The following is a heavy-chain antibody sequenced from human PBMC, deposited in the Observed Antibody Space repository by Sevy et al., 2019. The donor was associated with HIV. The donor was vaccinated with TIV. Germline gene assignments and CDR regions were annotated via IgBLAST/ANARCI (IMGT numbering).Heavy chain of an antibody. CDR2: IIPIFGTA. CDR1: GGTFSSYA. J-gene: IGHJ3*02. V-gene: IGHV1-69*06. D-gene: IGHD5-12*01. Sequence: ASVKVSCKASGGTFSSYAISWVRQAPGQGLEWIGGIIPIFGTANYAQKFQGRVTITADKSTSTAYMELSSLRSEDTAVYYCAREAVEMATMSDAFDIWGQGTMVTVSS. CDR3: AREAVEMATMSDAFDI.